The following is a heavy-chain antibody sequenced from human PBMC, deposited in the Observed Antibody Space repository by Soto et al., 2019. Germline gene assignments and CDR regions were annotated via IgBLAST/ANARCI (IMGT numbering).Heavy chain of an antibody. Sequence: SETLALSCSVYGGSFSGYYWSWIRQPPGKGLEWIGEINHSGSTNYNPSLKSRVTISVDTSKNQFSLKLSSVTAADTAVYYCARPLGDYWGQGTLVPVSS. CDR2: INHSGST. CDR1: GGSFSGYY. CDR3: ARPLGDY. J-gene: IGHJ4*02. V-gene: IGHV4-34*01.